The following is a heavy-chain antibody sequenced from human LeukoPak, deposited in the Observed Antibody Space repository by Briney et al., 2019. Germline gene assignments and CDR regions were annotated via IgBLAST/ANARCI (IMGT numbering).Heavy chain of an antibody. Sequence: GESLKISCKGSGYSLTSYWIGWVRQMPGKGLEWMGIIYPGDSDTRYSPSFQGQVTISADKSISTAYLQWSSLKASDTAMYYCAASGEYSSSWFEYFQHWGQGTLVTVSS. J-gene: IGHJ1*01. D-gene: IGHD6-13*01. V-gene: IGHV5-51*01. CDR2: IYPGDSDT. CDR1: GYSLTSYW. CDR3: AASGEYSSSWFEYFQH.